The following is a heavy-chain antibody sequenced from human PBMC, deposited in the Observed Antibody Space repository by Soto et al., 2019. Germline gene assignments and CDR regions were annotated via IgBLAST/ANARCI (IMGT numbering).Heavy chain of an antibody. V-gene: IGHV4-38-2*01. Sequence: SETLSLTCAVSGYSISSGYYWGWIRQPPGKGLEWIGSIYHSGSTYYNPSLKSRVTISVDTSKNQFSLKLSSVTAADTAVYYCAKNGERQYYDSSGYLRWFDPWGQGTLVTVSS. CDR1: GYSISSGYY. D-gene: IGHD3-22*01. CDR2: IYHSGST. CDR3: AKNGERQYYDSSGYLRWFDP. J-gene: IGHJ5*02.